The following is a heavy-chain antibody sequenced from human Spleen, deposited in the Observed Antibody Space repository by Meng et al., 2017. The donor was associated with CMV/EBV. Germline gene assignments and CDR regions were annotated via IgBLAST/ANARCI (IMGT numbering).Heavy chain of an antibody. D-gene: IGHD3-10*01. CDR1: GGSFSGYY. J-gene: IGHJ4*02. V-gene: IGHV4-34*01. CDR2: INHSGST. CDR3: ARGAGITRGGHLSY. Sequence: RGAGLLNPPETLSPTFAVYGGSFSGYYWSWIRQPPGKGLEWIGEINHSGSTNYNPSLKSRVTISVDTSKNQFSLKLSSVTAADTAVYYCARGAGITRGGHLSYWGQGTLVTVSS.